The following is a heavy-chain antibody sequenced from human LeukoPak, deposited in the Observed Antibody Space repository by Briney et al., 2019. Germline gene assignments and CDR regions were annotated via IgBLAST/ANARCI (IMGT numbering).Heavy chain of an antibody. D-gene: IGHD3-22*01. Sequence: SQTLSLTCTVSGGSISSGGYYWSWIRQHPGKGLEWIGYIYYSGSTDYNPSLKSRVTISVDMSKNQFSLKLSSVTAADTAVYYCARGDYETSGYYFDYWGQGTLVTVPS. CDR2: IYYSGST. CDR1: GGSISSGGYY. CDR3: ARGDYETSGYYFDY. J-gene: IGHJ4*02. V-gene: IGHV4-31*03.